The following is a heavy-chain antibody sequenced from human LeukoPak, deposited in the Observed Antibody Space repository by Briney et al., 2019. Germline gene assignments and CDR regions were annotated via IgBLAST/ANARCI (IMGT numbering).Heavy chain of an antibody. V-gene: IGHV3-21*01. Sequence: GGALRLSCAASGFTFSSYSMNWVRQAPRKGLEWVSSISSSSSYIYYGYSVKGPFTTSRDNAKNSLYLQMNSLRAEDTAVYYCARDADDSSGLDYWGQGTLVTASA. D-gene: IGHD3-22*01. CDR1: GFTFSSYS. CDR2: ISSSSSYI. CDR3: ARDADDSSGLDY. J-gene: IGHJ4*02.